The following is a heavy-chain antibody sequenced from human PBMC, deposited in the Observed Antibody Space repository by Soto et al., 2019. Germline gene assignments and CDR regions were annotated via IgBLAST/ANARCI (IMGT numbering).Heavy chain of an antibody. CDR1: GFTFSSYA. Sequence: EVQLLESGGGLVQPGGSLRLSCAASGFTFSSYAMSWVRQAPGKGLEWVSGIGGSGAGTNYADSVKVRFTISRDNSKNTLYLQMSSLRAEDTAVYYCARGGGRAVAGTHLDYWGQGTLVTVSS. V-gene: IGHV3-23*01. CDR2: IGGSGAGT. D-gene: IGHD6-19*01. J-gene: IGHJ4*02. CDR3: ARGGGRAVAGTHLDY.